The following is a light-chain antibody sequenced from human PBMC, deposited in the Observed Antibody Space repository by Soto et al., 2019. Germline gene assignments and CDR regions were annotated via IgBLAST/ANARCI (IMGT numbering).Light chain of an antibody. CDR2: GAS. CDR3: QQRSNWPPIT. CDR1: QSVSSN. J-gene: IGKJ5*01. Sequence: IGTTQAAPTLSGSPEERDTHSCRASQSVSSNLAWYQQKPGQAPRLLIYGASTRATGIPARFSGSGSGTDFTLTISSLEPEDFAVYYCQQRSNWPPITFGQGTRLEIK. V-gene: IGKV3-15*01.